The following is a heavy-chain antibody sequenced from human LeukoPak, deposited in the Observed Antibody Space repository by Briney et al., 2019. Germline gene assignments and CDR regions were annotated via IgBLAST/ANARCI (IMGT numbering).Heavy chain of an antibody. Sequence: SGPTLVNPTQTLTLTCTFSGFSLSTSGVCVSWIRQPPGKALEWLARIDRDDDKYYSTSLKTRLTISKNTSKNQVVLTMTNMDPVDTATYYCARTLPTTVTTAYYYYGMDVWGQGTTVTVSS. J-gene: IGHJ6*02. D-gene: IGHD4-17*01. CDR2: IDRDDDK. CDR3: ARTLPTTVTTAYYYYGMDV. CDR1: GFSLSTSGVC. V-gene: IGHV2-70*11.